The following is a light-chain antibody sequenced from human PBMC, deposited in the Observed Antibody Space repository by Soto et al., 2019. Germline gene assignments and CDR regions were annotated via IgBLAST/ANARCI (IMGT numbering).Light chain of an antibody. CDR2: FNT. Sequence: QLVLTQPPSASGTPGQRVTFSCSGGGSNIGSNAVNWYQQLPGTAPKLLIYFNTQRPSGVPDRFSGSKSGTSASLAISGLQSEDEADYYCAAWDDSLTGLLIGGGTKLTVL. V-gene: IGLV1-44*01. CDR3: AAWDDSLTGLL. J-gene: IGLJ2*01. CDR1: GSNIGSNA.